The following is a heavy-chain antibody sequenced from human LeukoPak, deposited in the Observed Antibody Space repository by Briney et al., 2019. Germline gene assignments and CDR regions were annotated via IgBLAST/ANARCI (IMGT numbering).Heavy chain of an antibody. J-gene: IGHJ4*02. CDR1: GFAFSYSW. D-gene: IGHD5-12*01. V-gene: IGHV3-7*01. Sequence: GGSLRLSCAASGFAFSYSWMSWVRQAPGKGLEWVANIKQDGSEKNYVDSVKGRFTISRDNAKNSLYLQMNSLRVEDTAVYYCARRYSGYDWDWGQGTLATVSS. CDR2: IKQDGSEK. CDR3: ARRYSGYDWD.